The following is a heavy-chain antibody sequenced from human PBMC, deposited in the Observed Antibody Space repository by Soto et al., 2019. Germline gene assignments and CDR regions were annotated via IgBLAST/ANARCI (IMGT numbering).Heavy chain of an antibody. CDR1: GGSVSSGSYY. CDR2: IYYSGST. D-gene: IGHD3-10*01. V-gene: IGHV4-61*01. Sequence: TPETLSLNCTVSGGSVSSGSYYWSWIRQPPGKGLEWIGYIYYSGSTNYNPSLKSRVTISVDTSKNQFSLKLSSVSAADTAVYYCARDRGDYGMDVWGQGTAVTVSS. CDR3: ARDRGDYGMDV. J-gene: IGHJ6*02.